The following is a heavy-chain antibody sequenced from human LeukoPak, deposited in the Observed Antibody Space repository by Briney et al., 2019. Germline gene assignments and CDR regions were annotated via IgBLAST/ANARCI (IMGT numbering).Heavy chain of an antibody. V-gene: IGHV3-53*01. J-gene: IGHJ4*02. CDR3: ARVGYCSTTSCYWRAFDY. D-gene: IGHD2-2*01. CDR2: IYTGGST. CDR1: GFTVSSNY. Sequence: GGSLRLSCAVSGFTVSSNYMSWVRQPPGKGLEWVSGIYTGGSTYSADSVKGRFTISRDNTKNSLYLQMNSLRAEDTAVYYCARVGYCSTTSCYWRAFDYWGQGTLVTVSS.